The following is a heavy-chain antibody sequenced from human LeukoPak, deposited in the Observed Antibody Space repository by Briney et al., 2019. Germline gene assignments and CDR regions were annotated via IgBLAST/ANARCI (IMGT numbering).Heavy chain of an antibody. J-gene: IGHJ4*02. D-gene: IGHD3/OR15-3a*01. CDR3: ARDWTLGPPDYFDY. CDR1: GFTFTSYT. Sequence: SGGSLRLSCVASGFTFTSYTVHWVRQAPGKELEWVAVIAYDGSIEFYADSVRGRFTISRDNSMHTLYLQMNSLRAEDTAVYYCARDWTLGPPDYFDYWGQGTLVTVSS. CDR2: IAYDGSIE. V-gene: IGHV3-30*04.